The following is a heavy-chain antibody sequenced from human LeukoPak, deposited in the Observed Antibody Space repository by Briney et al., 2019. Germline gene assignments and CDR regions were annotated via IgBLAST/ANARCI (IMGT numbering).Heavy chain of an antibody. CDR3: ARDQDTAMGFRGRTRSFDP. J-gene: IGHJ5*02. Sequence: ASVKVSCKASGYTFTSYGISWVRQAPEQGLEWMGWISAYNGNTNYAQKLQGRVTMTTDTSTSTAYMELRSLRSDDTAVYYCARDQDTAMGFRGRTRSFDPWGQGTLVTVSS. CDR1: GYTFTSYG. V-gene: IGHV1-18*04. D-gene: IGHD5-18*01. CDR2: ISAYNGNT.